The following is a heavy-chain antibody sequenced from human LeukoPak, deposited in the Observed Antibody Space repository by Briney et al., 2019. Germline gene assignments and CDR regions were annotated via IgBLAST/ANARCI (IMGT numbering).Heavy chain of an antibody. CDR3: ARHAVGYYYYYYMDV. D-gene: IGHD4-23*01. CDR2: IYYSGST. Sequence: SETLSLTCTVSGGSISSSTYYWGWIRQPPGKGLEWIGNIYYSGSTYYNPSLKSRVTISVDTSKNQFSLKLSSVTAADTAVYYCARHAVGYYYYYYMDVWGKGTTVTISS. CDR1: GGSISSSTYY. V-gene: IGHV4-39*01. J-gene: IGHJ6*03.